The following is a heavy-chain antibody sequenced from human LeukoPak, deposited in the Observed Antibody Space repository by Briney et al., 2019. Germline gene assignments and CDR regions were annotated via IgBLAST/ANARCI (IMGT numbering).Heavy chain of an antibody. CDR3: ARIEWGMVIGKRWFDP. Sequence: SGGSLRLSCAASTFTFSSFAMNWVRQAPGKGLEWVSFISSNSNYIYYADSVKGRFTISRDNAKKSLYLQMNNLRAEDTAVYYCARIEWGMVIGKRWFDPWGQGTRVTVSS. CDR2: ISSNSNYI. J-gene: IGHJ5*02. D-gene: IGHD3-16*01. V-gene: IGHV3-21*01. CDR1: TFTFSSFA.